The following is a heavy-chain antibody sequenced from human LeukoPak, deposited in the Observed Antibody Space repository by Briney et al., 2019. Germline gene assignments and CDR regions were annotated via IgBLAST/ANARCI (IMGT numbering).Heavy chain of an antibody. Sequence: KPSETLSLTCAVYGGSFSGYYLSWIRQPPGKGLEWIGEINHSGSTNYNPILKSRVAVSVDTSKNQFSLKLSSVTAADTAVYYCARGRTNRIFGVVIMGAFGYWGQGTLVTVSS. CDR3: ARGRTNRIFGVVIMGAFGY. J-gene: IGHJ4*02. CDR1: GGSFSGYY. D-gene: IGHD3-3*02. CDR2: INHSGST. V-gene: IGHV4-34*01.